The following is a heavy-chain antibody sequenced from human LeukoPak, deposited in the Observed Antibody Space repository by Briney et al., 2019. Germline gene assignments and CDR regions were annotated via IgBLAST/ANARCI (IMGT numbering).Heavy chain of an antibody. V-gene: IGHV1-8*01. D-gene: IGHD3-9*01. Sequence: ASVKVSCKASGYTFTSYDINWVRQATGQGLEWMGWMNPSSGNTGYAQKFQGRVTMTRNTSTSTAYMELSSLRSEDTAVYYCAREYYDILTGYYPNGFDPWGQGTLVTVSS. CDR3: AREYYDILTGYYPNGFDP. CDR2: MNPSSGNT. CDR1: GYTFTSYD. J-gene: IGHJ5*02.